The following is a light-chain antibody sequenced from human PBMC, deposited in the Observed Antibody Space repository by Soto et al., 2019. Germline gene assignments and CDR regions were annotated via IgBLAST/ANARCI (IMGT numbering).Light chain of an antibody. CDR1: QSLLHSNGYNY. J-gene: IGKJ4*01. V-gene: IGKV2-28*01. CDR2: WGS. CDR3: MQALQTPVT. Sequence: DIVMTQSPLSLPVTPGEPASISCRSSQSLLHSNGYNYLDWYLQKPGQSPQLLIYWGSNRASGVRDRFSGSGSGTDFTLKISRVEAEDVGVYYCMQALQTPVTFGGGTKVEIK.